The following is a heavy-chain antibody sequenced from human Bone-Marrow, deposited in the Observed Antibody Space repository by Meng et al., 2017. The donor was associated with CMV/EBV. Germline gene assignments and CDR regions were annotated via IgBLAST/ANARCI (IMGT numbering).Heavy chain of an antibody. J-gene: IGHJ6*02. Sequence: GESLKISCAASGFTFSNYWMHWVRQAPGKGLVWVSHINNDGSSTNYADSVKGRFTISRDNAKNTLYLQMNSLRAEDTAVYYCASSVMAVWGQGTTVPVSS. CDR3: ASSVMAV. V-gene: IGHV3-74*01. CDR1: GFTFSNYW. CDR2: INNDGSST.